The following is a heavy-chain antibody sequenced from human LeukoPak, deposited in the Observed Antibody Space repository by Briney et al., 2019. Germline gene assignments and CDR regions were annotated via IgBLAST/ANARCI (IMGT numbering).Heavy chain of an antibody. Sequence: GASVKVSCKVSGYTLTELSMHWVRQAPGKGLEWMGGFDPEDGETIYAQKFQGRVTMTEDTSTDTAYMELSSLRPEDTAVYYCATVFPTDSGSTGGYYFDYWGQGTLVTVSS. CDR1: GYTLTELS. CDR2: FDPEDGET. J-gene: IGHJ4*02. V-gene: IGHV1-24*01. CDR3: ATVFPTDSGSTGGYYFDY. D-gene: IGHD1-26*01.